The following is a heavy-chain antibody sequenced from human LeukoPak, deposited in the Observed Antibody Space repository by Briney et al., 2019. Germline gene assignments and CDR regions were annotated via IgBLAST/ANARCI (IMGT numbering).Heavy chain of an antibody. J-gene: IGHJ4*02. CDR3: ARVYSSGYSLDY. CDR2: IYDIGTT. CDR1: GFTVSINY. D-gene: IGHD3-22*01. Sequence: PGGSLRLSCAASGFTVSINYMTWVRQTPEKGLEWVSVIYDIGTTYYADSVKGRFTISRDNSKNTVYLQMNSLRVDDTAVYYCARVYSSGYSLDYWGQGTLVTVSS. V-gene: IGHV3-66*01.